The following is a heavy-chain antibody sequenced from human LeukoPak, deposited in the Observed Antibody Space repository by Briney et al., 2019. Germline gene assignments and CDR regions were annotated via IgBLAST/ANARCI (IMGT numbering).Heavy chain of an antibody. D-gene: IGHD6-13*01. V-gene: IGHV4-34*01. CDR3: ARGSAAGVDY. CDR2: INHSGST. J-gene: IGHJ4*02. Sequence: YPSETLSLTCAVYGGSFSGYYWSWIRQPPGKRLEWIGEINHSGSTNYNPSLKSRVTISVDTSKNQFSLKLSSVTAADTAAYYCARGSAAGVDYWGQGTLVTVSS. CDR1: GGSFSGYY.